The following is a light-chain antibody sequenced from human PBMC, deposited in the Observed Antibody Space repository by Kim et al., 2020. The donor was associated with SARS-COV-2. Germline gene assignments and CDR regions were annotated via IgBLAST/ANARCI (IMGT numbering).Light chain of an antibody. J-gene: IGLJ2*01. CDR1: SLSSYY. Sequence: ALGETVTSTCQGDSLSSYYASWYQQKPGQAPVLVIYGKNNRPSGIPDRFSGSSSGNTASLTSTGAQAEDEADYYCNSRDSSGNHVVFGGGTKLTVL. V-gene: IGLV3-19*01. CDR3: NSRDSSGNHVV. CDR2: GKN.